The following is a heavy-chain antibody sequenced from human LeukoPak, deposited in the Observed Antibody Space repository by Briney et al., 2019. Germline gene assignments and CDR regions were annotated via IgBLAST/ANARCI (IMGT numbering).Heavy chain of an antibody. Sequence: GGSLRLSCAASGFTFSSYAMHWVRQAPGKGLEWVAVISYDGSNKYYADSVKGRFTISRDNSKNTLYLQMNSLRAEDTAVYYCAKGPGPTNPAHPLWELLRGSLYYFDYWGQGTLVTVSS. CDR2: ISYDGSNK. CDR3: AKGPGPTNPAHPLWELLRGSLYYFDY. D-gene: IGHD1-26*01. CDR1: GFTFSSYA. J-gene: IGHJ4*02. V-gene: IGHV3-30-3*01.